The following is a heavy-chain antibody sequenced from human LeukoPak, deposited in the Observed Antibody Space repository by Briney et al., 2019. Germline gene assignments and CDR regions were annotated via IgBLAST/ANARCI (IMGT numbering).Heavy chain of an antibody. D-gene: IGHD2/OR15-2a*01. V-gene: IGHV4-59*02. CDR1: GVSVSTSH. CDR2: LSYTGET. Sequence: SETLSLTCNVSGVSVSTSHWNWIRQRPGKGLEWIGCLSYTGETDYNPSFKSRVSISLGSSNNHFSLKLTSVTAADTAVYYCSEGYFEPFDHWGQGILVTVSS. J-gene: IGHJ4*02. CDR3: SEGYFEPFDH.